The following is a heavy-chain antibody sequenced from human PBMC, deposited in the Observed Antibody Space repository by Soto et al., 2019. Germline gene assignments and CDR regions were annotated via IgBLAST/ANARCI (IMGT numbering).Heavy chain of an antibody. CDR2: IWYDGSNK. J-gene: IGHJ3*02. CDR1: GFTFSSYG. Sequence: QVQLVESGGGVVQPGRSLRLSFAASGFTFSSYGMNWVRQAPGKGLEWVAVIWYDGSNKYYADSVKGRFTISRDTSKNTLYLQMNKLRAETAAVYYCARGSCYGSGRNDAFDIWGQGTMVTVSS. V-gene: IGHV3-33*01. CDR3: ARGSCYGSGRNDAFDI. D-gene: IGHD3-10*01.